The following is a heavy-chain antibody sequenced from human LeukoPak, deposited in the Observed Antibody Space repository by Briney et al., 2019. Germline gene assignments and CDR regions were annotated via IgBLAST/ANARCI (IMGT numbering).Heavy chain of an antibody. Sequence: GGSLRLSCAASGFTVSSNYMSWVRQAPGKGLEWVSVIYSGGSTYYADSVKGRFTTSRDNSRNTLYLQMNSLRTEDTAVYYCAREIAVANYFDYWGQGTLVTVSS. CDR2: IYSGGST. D-gene: IGHD6-19*01. CDR3: AREIAVANYFDY. CDR1: GFTVSSNY. J-gene: IGHJ4*02. V-gene: IGHV3-66*01.